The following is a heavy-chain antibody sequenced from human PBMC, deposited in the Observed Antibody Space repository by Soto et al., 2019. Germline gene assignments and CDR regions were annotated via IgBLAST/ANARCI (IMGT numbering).Heavy chain of an antibody. V-gene: IGHV3-7*01. Sequence: PGGSLRLSCAASGFTLSDYRMSWVRQAPGKGLEWVANIKEDGSEKYYVDSLKGRFTISRDNAKNSVYLQLNGLRAEDTAVYYCARDCSGGSCQYWGQGTLVTVSS. CDR2: IKEDGSEK. CDR1: GFTLSDYR. J-gene: IGHJ4*02. D-gene: IGHD2-15*01. CDR3: ARDCSGGSCQY.